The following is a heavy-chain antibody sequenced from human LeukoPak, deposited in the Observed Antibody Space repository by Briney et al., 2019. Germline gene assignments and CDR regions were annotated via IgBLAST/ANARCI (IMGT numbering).Heavy chain of an antibody. J-gene: IGHJ4*02. Sequence: SQTLSLACTVSGGSVSSGDYYWSWIRQHPGKGLEWIGYIYYSGTTYYNPSLKSRLTISLDTSKNQFSLKLTSVTAADTAVYYCARAAQNWNNAPYFDFWGQETLVTVSS. CDR3: ARAAQNWNNAPYFDF. CDR2: IYYSGTT. D-gene: IGHD1/OR15-1a*01. V-gene: IGHV4-30-4*01. CDR1: GGSVSSGDYY.